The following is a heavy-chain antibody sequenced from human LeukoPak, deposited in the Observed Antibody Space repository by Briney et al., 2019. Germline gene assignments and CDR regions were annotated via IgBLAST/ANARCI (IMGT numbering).Heavy chain of an antibody. CDR1: GFPLSNYG. V-gene: IGHV3-33*01. CDR3: ARDADTSAFYWYFDL. CDR2: MWADGSKT. J-gene: IGHJ2*01. D-gene: IGHD1-26*01. Sequence: GGSLRLSCTASGFPLSNYGMHWVRQAPGKGLELVALMWADGSKTSYANSVKGRFTIFRDISRNTLYLQMNSLRAEDTALYYCARDADTSAFYWYFDLWGRGTLVTVSS.